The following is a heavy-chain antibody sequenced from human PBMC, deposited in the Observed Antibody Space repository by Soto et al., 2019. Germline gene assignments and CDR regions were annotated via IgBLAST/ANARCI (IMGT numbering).Heavy chain of an antibody. D-gene: IGHD3-22*01. CDR3: ARDHYDSSGYSFDY. CDR1: GYTFTSYG. J-gene: IGHJ4*02. Sequence: ASVKVSCKASGYTFTSYGISWVRQAPGQGLEWMGWISAYNGNTNYAQKLQGRVTMTTDTSTSTAYMELRSLRFEDTAVYYCARDHYDSSGYSFDYWGQGTLVTVSS. V-gene: IGHV1-18*01. CDR2: ISAYNGNT.